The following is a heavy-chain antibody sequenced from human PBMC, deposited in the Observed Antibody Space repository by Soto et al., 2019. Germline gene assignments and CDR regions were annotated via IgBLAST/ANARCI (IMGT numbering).Heavy chain of an antibody. CDR2: IYPGDSDT. CDR1: GYSFTSYW. CDR3: AGAMVRGKNYYGVDV. D-gene: IGHD3-10*01. V-gene: IGHV5-51*01. Sequence: GESLKISCKGSGYSFTSYWIGWVRQMPGKGLEWMGIIYPGDSDTRYSPSFQGQVTISADESISTAYLQWSSLKASDTAMYYCAGAMVRGKNYYGVDVWGQGTTVTVSS. J-gene: IGHJ6*02.